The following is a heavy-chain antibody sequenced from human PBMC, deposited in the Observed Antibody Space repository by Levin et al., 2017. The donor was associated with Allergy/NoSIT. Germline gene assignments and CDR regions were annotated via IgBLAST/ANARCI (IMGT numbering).Heavy chain of an antibody. J-gene: IGHJ4*02. Sequence: ETLSLTCAASGFTFNNAWMDWVRQAPGKGLEWVGRIKSKTDGGTTDYAAPVKGRFTISRDDSQNTLYVQMNSLKTEDTAVYYCSWPYCSSTSCYVYWGQGTLVTVSS. V-gene: IGHV3-15*01. CDR2: IKSKTDGGTT. D-gene: IGHD2-2*01. CDR3: SWPYCSSTSCYVY. CDR1: GFTFNNAW.